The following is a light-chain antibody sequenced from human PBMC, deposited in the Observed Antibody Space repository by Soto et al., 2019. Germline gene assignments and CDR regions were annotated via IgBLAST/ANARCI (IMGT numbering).Light chain of an antibody. J-gene: IGKJ1*01. V-gene: IGKV3-15*01. Sequence: EIVMTQSPATLSVSPGERATLSCRASQSVSSNLAWYQQKPGQAPRLLIYGASTRATGIPARFSGSGSGTEFTLIISSXQSEDFAVYYCQQYNNWPRTFGQGTKVDIK. CDR2: GAS. CDR3: QQYNNWPRT. CDR1: QSVSSN.